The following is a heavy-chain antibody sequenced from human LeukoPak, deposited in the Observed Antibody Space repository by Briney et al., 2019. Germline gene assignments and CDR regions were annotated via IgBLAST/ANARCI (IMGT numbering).Heavy chain of an antibody. CDR2: ISYDGSNK. V-gene: IGHV3-30*04. D-gene: IGHD6-13*01. Sequence: GGSLRLSCAASGFTFSSYAMHWVRQAPGKGLEWVAVISYDGSNKYYADSVKGRFTISRDNSKNTLYLQMNSLRAEDTAVYYCARSSSWPPGFDYWGQGTLVTVSS. CDR3: ARSSSWPPGFDY. CDR1: GFTFSSYA. J-gene: IGHJ4*02.